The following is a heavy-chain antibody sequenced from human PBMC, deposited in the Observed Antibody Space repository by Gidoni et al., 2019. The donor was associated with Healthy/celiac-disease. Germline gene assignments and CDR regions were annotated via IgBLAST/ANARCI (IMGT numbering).Heavy chain of an antibody. V-gene: IGHV4-39*01. D-gene: IGHD3-16*01. CDR3: AKIWGGYFDD. Sequence: QLQLQESGPGLVKPSETLSLTCIVSGGSIRSHNYYWGWIRQPPGKGLEWIGTIYYSGSTSYNPSLNNRVTISVDTSKNQVSLKLRSVTATDTAVYYCAKIWGGYFDDWGQGTLVTVSS. CDR2: IYYSGST. CDR1: GGSIRSHNYY. J-gene: IGHJ4*02.